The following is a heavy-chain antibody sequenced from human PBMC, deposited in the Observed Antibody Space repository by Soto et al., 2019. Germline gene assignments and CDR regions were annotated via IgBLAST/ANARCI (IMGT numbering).Heavy chain of an antibody. J-gene: IGHJ5*02. D-gene: IGHD7-27*01. V-gene: IGHV4-39*01. Sequence: SETLSLTCTVSGDSMTSSSYYWGWIRQPPGKGLEWIGSIYYSERTSYNSGSTYYSPSLKSRVTISGDTSKNHVSLRLTFVTAADTAVYYCARQDVRAWGRIDPWGQGTLVTVSS. CDR2: IYYSERTSYNSGST. CDR1: GDSMTSSSYY. CDR3: ARQDVRAWGRIDP.